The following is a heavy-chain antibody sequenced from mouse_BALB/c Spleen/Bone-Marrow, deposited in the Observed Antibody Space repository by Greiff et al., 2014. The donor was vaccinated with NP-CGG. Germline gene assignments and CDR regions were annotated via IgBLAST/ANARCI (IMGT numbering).Heavy chain of an antibody. CDR2: INPGSGGT. D-gene: IGHD3-2*02. CDR3: ARGDGSYFDY. J-gene: IGHJ2*01. V-gene: IGHV1-54*01. Sequence: QVQLQQPGAELVRPGTSVKVSCKASGYAFTNYLIEWVKQRPGQGLEWIGMINPGSGGTNYNEKFKGKATLTADKSSSTAYMQLSSLTSDDSAVYFCARGDGSYFDYWGQGTTLTVSS. CDR1: GYAFTNYL.